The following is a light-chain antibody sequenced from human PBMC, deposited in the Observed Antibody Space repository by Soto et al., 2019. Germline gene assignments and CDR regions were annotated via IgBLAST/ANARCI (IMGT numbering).Light chain of an antibody. V-gene: IGLV2-14*03. CDR3: SSYTTSSTVV. CDR2: EVS. J-gene: IGLJ1*01. CDR1: SSDVGGYNF. Sequence: QSLLTQPASLFGSPGQSITISCTGTSSDVGGYNFVSWYQQHPGKAPKLMIYEVSNRPSGVSNRFSGSKSGNTASLTISGLQPEDEADYYCSSYTTSSTVVFGTGTKVTVL.